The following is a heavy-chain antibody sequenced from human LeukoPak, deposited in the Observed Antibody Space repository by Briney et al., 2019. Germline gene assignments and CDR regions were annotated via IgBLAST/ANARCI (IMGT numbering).Heavy chain of an antibody. CDR2: VYYSGST. V-gene: IGHV4-59*11. D-gene: IGHD4-17*01. CDR1: GGSMSDRY. Sequence: SETLSLTCTVSGGSMSDRYWSLIRQPPGKGLEWIGYVYYSGSTSYNPSLKSRVTISIDTSKNQFSLKLRSVTAADTAVYYCARDLVTVTKGFDIWGQGTMVSVSS. J-gene: IGHJ3*02. CDR3: ARDLVTVTKGFDI.